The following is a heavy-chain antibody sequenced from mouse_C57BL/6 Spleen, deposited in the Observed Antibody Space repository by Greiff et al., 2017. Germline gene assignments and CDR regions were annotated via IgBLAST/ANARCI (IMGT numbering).Heavy chain of an antibody. Sequence: EVQLVESGGGLVKPGGSLKLSCAASGFTFSDYGMHWVRQAPEKGLEWVAYISSGSSTIYYADTVKGLFTISRDNAKNTLFLQMTSLRSEDTAMYYCAKGRGFAYWGQGTLVTVSA. CDR1: GFTFSDYG. D-gene: IGHD3-3*01. CDR3: AKGRGFAY. J-gene: IGHJ3*01. CDR2: ISSGSSTI. V-gene: IGHV5-17*01.